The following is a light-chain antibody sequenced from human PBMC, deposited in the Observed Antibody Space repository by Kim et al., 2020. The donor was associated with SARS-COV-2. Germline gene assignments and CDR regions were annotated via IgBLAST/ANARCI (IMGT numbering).Light chain of an antibody. J-gene: IGLJ3*02. CDR2: DVT. V-gene: IGLV2-14*03. Sequence: QSALTQPASVSGSPGQSITISCTGTNSDIGGYNYVSWYQHHPGKASKLLIYDVTKRPSGVSNRFSGSKSGSTASLTISGLQAEDEADYYCSSYTSSKTWLFGGGTQLTVL. CDR3: SSYTSSKTWL. CDR1: NSDIGGYNY.